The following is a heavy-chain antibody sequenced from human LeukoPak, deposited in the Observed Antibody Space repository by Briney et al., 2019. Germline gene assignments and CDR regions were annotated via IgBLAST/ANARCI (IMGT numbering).Heavy chain of an antibody. V-gene: IGHV3-9*01. CDR2: ISWNSGSI. J-gene: IGHJ6*02. CDR3: AKDKAQYNGMDV. CDR1: GFTFDDYA. D-gene: IGHD5-12*01. Sequence: PGRSLRLSCAASGFTFDDYAMHWVRHAPGKGLEWVSGISWNSGSIGYADSVKGRFTISRDNAKNSLYLQMNSLRAEDTALYYCAKDKAQYNGMDVWGQGTTVTVSS.